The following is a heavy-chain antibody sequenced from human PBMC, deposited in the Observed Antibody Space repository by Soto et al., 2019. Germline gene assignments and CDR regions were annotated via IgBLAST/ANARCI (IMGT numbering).Heavy chain of an antibody. D-gene: IGHD2-21*01. J-gene: IGHJ4*02. CDR2: IIPIFGTA. Sequence: QVQLVQSGAEVKKPGSSVKVSCKASGGTFSSYAISWVRQAPGQGLEWMGGIIPIFGTANYAQKFQGRVTITADESTSTAYMELSSLRSEYTAVYYCAREGWGWLQFSAPDYWGQGTLVTVSS. CDR3: AREGWGWLQFSAPDY. CDR1: GGTFSSYA. V-gene: IGHV1-69*01.